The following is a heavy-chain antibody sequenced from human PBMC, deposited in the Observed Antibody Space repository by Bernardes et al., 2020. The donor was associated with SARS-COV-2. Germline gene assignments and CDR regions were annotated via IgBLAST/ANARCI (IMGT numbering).Heavy chain of an antibody. CDR1: GFSFGTYA. J-gene: IGHJ1*01. CDR2: ISGTGGTT. Sequence: GGSLRLSCAGSGFSFGTYAVSWVHKPPGKGLQWVSVISGTGGTTSYADSVKGRFTISRDNSNNTVFLQMKNLRGEDTALYYCAKMTEFWSGQGYFHLWGQGTLVTVAS. CDR3: AKMTEFWSGQGYFHL. D-gene: IGHD3-3*01. V-gene: IGHV3-23*01.